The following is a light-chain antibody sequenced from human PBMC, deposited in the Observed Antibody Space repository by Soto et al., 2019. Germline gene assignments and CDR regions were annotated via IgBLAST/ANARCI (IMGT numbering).Light chain of an antibody. V-gene: IGKV3-15*01. CDR3: QQYNTYSWT. J-gene: IGKJ1*01. CDR1: QSVSSN. CDR2: GAS. Sequence: EIVMTQSPATLSVSPGERSTLSCRASQSVSSNLAWYQQKVGQXPRXXIYGASTRATGIPARFSGSGSGTELAITNSSLQPDDFETYYCQQYNTYSWTFGPGTKVDIK.